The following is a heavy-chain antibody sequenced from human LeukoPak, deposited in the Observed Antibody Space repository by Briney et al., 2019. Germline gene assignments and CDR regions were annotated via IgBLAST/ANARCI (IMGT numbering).Heavy chain of an antibody. CDR2: ISSNGGST. V-gene: IGHV3-64*01. CDR3: ARDSRGSGLHPDY. Sequence: GGSLRLSCAASGFTFSSYGMHWVRQAPGKGLEYVSAISSNGGSTYYANSVKGRFTISRDNSKNTLYLQMGSLRAEDMAVYYCARDSRGSGLHPDYWGQGTLVTVSS. D-gene: IGHD3-10*01. CDR1: GFTFSSYG. J-gene: IGHJ4*02.